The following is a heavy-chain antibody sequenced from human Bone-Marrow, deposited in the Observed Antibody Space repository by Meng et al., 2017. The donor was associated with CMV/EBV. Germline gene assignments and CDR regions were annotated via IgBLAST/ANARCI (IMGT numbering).Heavy chain of an antibody. CDR3: AIDPRDIVRRRIDP. Sequence: RGSLRLSCTASGLTFSSYWMHWVRQAPGKGLVWVSRINSDGSSTSYADSVKGRFTISRDNAKNTLYLQMNSLRAEDTAVYYCAIDPRDIVRRRIDPWGQGTLVTVSS. CDR2: INSDGSST. V-gene: IGHV3-74*01. D-gene: IGHD5-12*01. J-gene: IGHJ5*02. CDR1: GLTFSSYW.